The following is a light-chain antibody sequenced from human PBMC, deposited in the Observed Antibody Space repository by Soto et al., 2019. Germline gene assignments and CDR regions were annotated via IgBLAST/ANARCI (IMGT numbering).Light chain of an antibody. V-gene: IGKV3-15*01. CDR1: QSISNN. CDR3: QQYNNWPMT. CDR2: GAS. Sequence: EIVLTQSPGTLSVSPGERATLSCRASQSISNNLAWYQQKPGQAPRLLIFGASTRATGIPARFSGGGSGTEFTVTISSLQSEDFAVYYCQQYNNWPMTFGQGTKVDIK. J-gene: IGKJ1*01.